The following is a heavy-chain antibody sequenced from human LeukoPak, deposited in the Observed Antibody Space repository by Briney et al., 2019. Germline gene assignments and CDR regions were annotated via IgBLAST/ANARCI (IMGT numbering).Heavy chain of an antibody. CDR2: SNADVSIT. V-gene: IGHV3-74*01. Sequence: PGGSLRLSCAASGFTFSRNWMHWVRQSPGKGLVWVSRSNADVSITGYADSVKGRFTISRDSAKNTLYLQMNSLRVEDTAVYYCARGSSATGDYTMDVWGQGTTVTVSS. D-gene: IGHD6-6*01. CDR3: ARGSSATGDYTMDV. J-gene: IGHJ6*02. CDR1: GFTFSRNW.